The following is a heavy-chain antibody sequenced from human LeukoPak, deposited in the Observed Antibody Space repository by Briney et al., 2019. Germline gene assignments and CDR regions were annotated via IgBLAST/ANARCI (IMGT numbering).Heavy chain of an antibody. CDR3: ARGSTLYYDILTGYYTPGPFDI. CDR1: GGSISSYH. CDR2: IYYSGSA. V-gene: IGHV4-59*01. D-gene: IGHD3-9*01. J-gene: IGHJ3*02. Sequence: SETLSLTCSVSGGSISSYHWSWIRQPPGKGLEWIGYIYYSGSANCNPSLKSRVTISVDTPKNQFSLKLSSVTAADTAVYYCARGSTLYYDILTGYYTPGPFDIWGQGTMFTVSS.